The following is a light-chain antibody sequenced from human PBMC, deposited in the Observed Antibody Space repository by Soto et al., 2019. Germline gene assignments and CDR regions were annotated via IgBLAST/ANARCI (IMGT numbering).Light chain of an antibody. CDR2: GAS. Sequence: EIVLTQSPGTLSLSPGERATLSCRASQSVSGSDLAWYQQKPGQAPRLLIYGASSRATGIPDRFSGSGSGTDFTLTISRTEPEDFAVYYCQQFSSTPSWTFGQGTKVEIK. J-gene: IGKJ1*01. V-gene: IGKV3-20*01. CDR1: QSVSGSD. CDR3: QQFSSTPSWT.